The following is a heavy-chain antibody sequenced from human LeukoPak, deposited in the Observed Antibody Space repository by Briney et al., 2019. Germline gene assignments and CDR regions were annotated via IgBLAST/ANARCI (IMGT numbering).Heavy chain of an antibody. V-gene: IGHV3-30*18. CDR1: GFTFSSYA. D-gene: IGHD3-10*01. CDR3: AKDEGTSVDGDYFDY. CDR2: ISYDGIDK. Sequence: GGSLRLSCAASGFTFSSYAMHWVRQTPGKGLEWVAVISYDGIDKYYADSVKGRFTISRDNSKNTLYLQMNSLKSEDTAVYYCAKDEGTSVDGDYFDYWGQGTLVTVSS. J-gene: IGHJ4*02.